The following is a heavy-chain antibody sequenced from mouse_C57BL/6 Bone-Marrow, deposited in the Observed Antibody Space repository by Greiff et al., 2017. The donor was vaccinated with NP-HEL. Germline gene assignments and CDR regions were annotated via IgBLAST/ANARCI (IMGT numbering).Heavy chain of an antibody. CDR1: GYTFTSHW. Sequence: QVQLQQPGAELVKPGASVKLSCKASGYTFTSHWMHWVKQRPGRGLEWIGRIDPNSGGTKYNEKFKSKATLTVDKPSSTAYMQLSSLTSEDSAVYYCAREAFITTPSYWYFDVWGTGTTVTVSS. V-gene: IGHV1-72*01. CDR3: AREAFITTPSYWYFDV. J-gene: IGHJ1*03. CDR2: IDPNSGGT. D-gene: IGHD1-1*01.